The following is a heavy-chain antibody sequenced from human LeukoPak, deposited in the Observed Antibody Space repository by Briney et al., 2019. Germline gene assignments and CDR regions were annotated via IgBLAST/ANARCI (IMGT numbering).Heavy chain of an antibody. Sequence: GGSLRLSCAASGFTFSSYGMHWVRQAPGKGLEWVAFIRYDGSNKYYADSVKGRFTISRDNSKNTLYLQMNSLRAEDTAVYYCASRSSGYYYSLDYWGQGTLVTVSS. CDR2: IRYDGSNK. J-gene: IGHJ4*02. V-gene: IGHV3-30*02. D-gene: IGHD3-22*01. CDR1: GFTFSSYG. CDR3: ASRSSGYYYSLDY.